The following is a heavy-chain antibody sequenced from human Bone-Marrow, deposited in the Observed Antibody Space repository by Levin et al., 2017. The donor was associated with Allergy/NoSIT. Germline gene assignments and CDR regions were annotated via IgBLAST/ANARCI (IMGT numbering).Heavy chain of an antibody. J-gene: IGHJ4*02. CDR3: ARDYCSGGSCSDSY. V-gene: IGHV3-11*01. CDR2: ISDTGTSM. CDR1: GFSFSLYH. D-gene: IGHD2-15*01. Sequence: GESLKISCAASGFSFSLYHMTWIRQAPGKGLEWISSISDTGTSMYYIDSLKGRFTISRDNVKKSVYLQMNSLRADDTAVYYCARDYCSGGSCSDSYWGQGTLVTVSS.